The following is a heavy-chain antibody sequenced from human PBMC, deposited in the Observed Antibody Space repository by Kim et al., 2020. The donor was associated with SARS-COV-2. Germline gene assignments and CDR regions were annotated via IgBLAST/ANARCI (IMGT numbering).Heavy chain of an antibody. Sequence: SETYSVDSVKCRFTISRDNAKNSLFLQMNSLRAEDTAVYYCARDPDSFDFWGQETLVTVSS. V-gene: IGHV3-7*03. CDR3: ARDPDSFDF. CDR2: SET. D-gene: IGHD3-22*01. J-gene: IGHJ4*02.